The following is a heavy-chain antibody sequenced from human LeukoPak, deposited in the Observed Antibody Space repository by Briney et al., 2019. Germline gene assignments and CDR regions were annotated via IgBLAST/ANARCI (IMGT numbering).Heavy chain of an antibody. CDR3: ARYSGTTSHLDY. J-gene: IGHJ4*02. CDR1: GGSFSGYY. V-gene: IGHV4-59*01. CDR2: ISYSGST. Sequence: SETLSLTCAVYGGSFSGYYWSWIRQPPGKGLEWIGYISYSGSTNYNPSLKSRVTISLDTPKNQFSLRLTSVTAADTAVYYCARYSGTTSHLDYWGQGSLVTVSS. D-gene: IGHD1-26*01.